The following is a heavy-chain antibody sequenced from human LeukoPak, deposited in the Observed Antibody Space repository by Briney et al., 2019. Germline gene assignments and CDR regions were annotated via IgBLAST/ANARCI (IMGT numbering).Heavy chain of an antibody. Sequence: PGGSLRLSCAASGFTVSSNYMSWVRQAPGKGLEWVSVIYSGGSTYYADSVKGRFTISRDNSKNTLYLQMNSLRAEDTAVYYCARDRLRELEYWFFDLWGRGTLVTVSS. CDR2: IYSGGST. CDR3: ARDRLRELEYWFFDL. V-gene: IGHV3-66*01. D-gene: IGHD1-1*01. J-gene: IGHJ2*01. CDR1: GFTVSSNY.